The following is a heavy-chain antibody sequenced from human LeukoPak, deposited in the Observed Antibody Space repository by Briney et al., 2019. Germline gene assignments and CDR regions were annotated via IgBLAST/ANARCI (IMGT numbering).Heavy chain of an antibody. J-gene: IGHJ4*02. CDR2: MNSNGCTT. Sequence: GGSLRLSCAASGFTFSRDWMHWVRQGPGKGLVWVSRMNSNGCTTNYADSVKGRFTISRDNAKNTLYLQMNSLRAEDTAVYYCVRALMGASDHWGQGSLVTVSS. CDR1: GFTFSRDW. D-gene: IGHD3-16*01. V-gene: IGHV3-74*01. CDR3: VRALMGASDH.